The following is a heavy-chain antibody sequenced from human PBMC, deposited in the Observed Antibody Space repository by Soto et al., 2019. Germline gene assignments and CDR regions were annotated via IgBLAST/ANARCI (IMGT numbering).Heavy chain of an antibody. V-gene: IGHV4-61*01. CDR2: IYYSGST. J-gene: IGHJ4*02. Sequence: SETLSLTCTVSGGSVSSGSYYWSWIRQPPGKGLEWIGYIYYSGSTNYNPSLKSRVTISVDTSKNQFSLKLSSVTAADTAVYYCARERTYGDDFDYWGQGTLVTVSS. D-gene: IGHD4-17*01. CDR1: GGSVSSGSYY. CDR3: ARERTYGDDFDY.